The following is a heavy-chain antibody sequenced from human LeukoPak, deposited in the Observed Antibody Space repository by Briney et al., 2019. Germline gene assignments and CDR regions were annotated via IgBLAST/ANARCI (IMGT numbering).Heavy chain of an antibody. CDR2: ISGSGGST. V-gene: IGHV3-23*01. J-gene: IGHJ4*02. CDR3: AKDPADIVVVTALDY. Sequence: PGGSLRLSCAASGFTFSSYAMSWARQAPGKGLEWVSAISGSGGSTYYADSVKGRFTISRDNSKNTLYLQMNSLRAEDTAVYYCAKDPADIVVVTALDYWGQGTLVTVSS. CDR1: GFTFSSYA. D-gene: IGHD2-21*02.